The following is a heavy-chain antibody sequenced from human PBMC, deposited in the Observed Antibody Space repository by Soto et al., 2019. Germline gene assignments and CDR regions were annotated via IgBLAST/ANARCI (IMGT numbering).Heavy chain of an antibody. CDR3: P. J-gene: IGHJ5*02. Sequence: QVQLVESGGHVVQPGTSPRLSCAASGFRFNNSGIQWVRQAPGKGLEWVAVISHDGRNKYYVESVKGRFTISRDNTENTLNVQMNSLRPDDTYNWFDPWGQETLVTVSS. CDR1: GFRFNNSG. CDR2: ISHDGRNK. V-gene: IGHV3-30*03.